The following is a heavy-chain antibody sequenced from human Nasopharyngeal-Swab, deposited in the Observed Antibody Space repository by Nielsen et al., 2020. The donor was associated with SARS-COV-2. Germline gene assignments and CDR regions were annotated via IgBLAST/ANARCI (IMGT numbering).Heavy chain of an antibody. Sequence: GESLKISCAASGFTFNSNGMQWVRQAPGKGREWVALPSYDGTNKYYADSVKGRFTISTDNSKNTLYLQMNSLRVEDTSVYYCAKDALVGSTGYYYYMDVWGKGTTVTVSS. CDR3: AKDALVGSTGYYYYMDV. CDR2: PSYDGTNK. CDR1: GFTFNSNG. V-gene: IGHV3-30*18. D-gene: IGHD1-26*01. J-gene: IGHJ6*03.